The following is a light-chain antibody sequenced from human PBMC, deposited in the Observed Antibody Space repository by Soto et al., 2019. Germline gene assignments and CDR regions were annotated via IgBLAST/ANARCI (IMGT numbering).Light chain of an antibody. CDR3: SSYTTSSTLV. V-gene: IGLV2-14*01. CDR1: NSDVGAYKS. CDR2: AVS. Sequence: QSVLTQPASVSGSPGQSITISCTGTNSDVGAYKSVSWYQQHPGKAPKLMIYAVSNRPSGVSYRFSGSKFGNTASLTISGLQAEDEADYYCSSYTTSSTLVFGGGTKLTVL. J-gene: IGLJ3*02.